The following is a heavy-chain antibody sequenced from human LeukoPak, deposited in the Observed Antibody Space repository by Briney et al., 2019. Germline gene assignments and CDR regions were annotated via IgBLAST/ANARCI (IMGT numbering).Heavy chain of an antibody. J-gene: IGHJ2*01. CDR3: ARVAGLRLGGLSLITSYWYFDL. CDR1: GFTFSSYS. D-gene: IGHD3-16*02. CDR2: ISISSSYI. V-gene: IGHV3-21*01. Sequence: GGSLRLSCAASGFTFSSYSMNWVRQAPGKGLEWVSSISISSSYIYYADSVKGRFTISRDNAKNSLYLQMNSLRAEDTAVYYCARVAGLRLGGLSLITSYWYFDLWGRGTLVTVSS.